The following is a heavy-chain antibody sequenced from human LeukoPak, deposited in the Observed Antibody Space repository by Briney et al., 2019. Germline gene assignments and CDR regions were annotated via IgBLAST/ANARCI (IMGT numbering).Heavy chain of an antibody. V-gene: IGHV3-7*01. CDR3: ARDAGGYGFYGDY. Sequence: GGSLRLSCAASGFTYSSYWMSWVRQAPGKGLEWVANIKQDGSGKNYVDSVKGRFTISRDKAKNSLYLQMNSLRAEDTAVYYCARDAGGYGFYGDYWGQGTLVTVSS. CDR1: GFTYSSYW. D-gene: IGHD5-18*01. CDR2: IKQDGSGK. J-gene: IGHJ4*02.